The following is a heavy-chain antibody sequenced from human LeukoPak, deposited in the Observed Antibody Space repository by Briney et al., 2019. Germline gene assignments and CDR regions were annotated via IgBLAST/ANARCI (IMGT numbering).Heavy chain of an antibody. J-gene: IGHJ4*02. CDR1: GLTVSSNF. V-gene: IGHV3-53*01. Sequence: GGSLRLSCAASGLTVSSNFMTWVRQTPGKGLEWVSVIYNGGSTYYADSVKGRFTISRDKSKKTVFLQMNGLRAEDTAVYYCATGMSGTYRVDYWGQGTLVIVSS. D-gene: IGHD1-26*01. CDR3: ATGMSGTYRVDY. CDR2: IYNGGST.